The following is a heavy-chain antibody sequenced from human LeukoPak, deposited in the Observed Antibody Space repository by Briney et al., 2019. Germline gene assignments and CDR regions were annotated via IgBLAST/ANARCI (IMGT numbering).Heavy chain of an antibody. CDR1: GGSMSSYY. CDR2: IYYSGST. V-gene: IGHV4-59*01. Sequence: SETLSLTCTVSGGSMSSYYWSWIRQPPGKGLEWIGYIYYSGSTNYNPSLKSRVTILVDTSKNQFSLRLSSVTAADTAVYYCASPGYFYGSGSVDDAFDIWGQGTMVTVSS. CDR3: ASPGYFYGSGSVDDAFDI. D-gene: IGHD3-10*01. J-gene: IGHJ3*02.